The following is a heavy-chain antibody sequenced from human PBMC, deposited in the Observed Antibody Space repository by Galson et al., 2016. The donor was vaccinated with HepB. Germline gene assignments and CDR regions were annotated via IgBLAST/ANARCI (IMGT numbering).Heavy chain of an antibody. CDR1: NASLSGSY. V-gene: IGHV4-34*01. J-gene: IGHJ6*02. CDR2: ISHTGST. CDR3: AKHSNWNSNYYGLDV. D-gene: IGHD1-1*01. Sequence: ETLSLTCGIINASLSGSYWVWVRQVPGKGLECLGHISHTGSTKYNPSLQSRVTISLDTTKSQLSLTLTSVTAADTAVYSCAKHSNWNSNYYGLDVWGHGATVIVSS.